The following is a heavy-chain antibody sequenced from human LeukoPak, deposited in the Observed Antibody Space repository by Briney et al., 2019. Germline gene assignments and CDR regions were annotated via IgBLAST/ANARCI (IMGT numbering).Heavy chain of an antibody. V-gene: IGHV1-18*01. Sequence: ASVKVSCKASGYTFTSYGISWVRQAPGQGLEWMGWISAYNGNTNYAQKLQGRVTMTRDTSISTAYMELSRLRSDDTAVYYCARVQRGSTSAIDYWGQGTLVTVSS. D-gene: IGHD2-2*01. CDR3: ARVQRGSTSAIDY. CDR2: ISAYNGNT. J-gene: IGHJ4*02. CDR1: GYTFTSYG.